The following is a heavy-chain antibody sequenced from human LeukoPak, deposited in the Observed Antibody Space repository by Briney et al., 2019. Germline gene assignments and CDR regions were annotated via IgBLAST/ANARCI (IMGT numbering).Heavy chain of an antibody. CDR1: GFTFTSSA. Sequence: GASVKVSCKASGFTFTSSAMQWVRQARGQRLEWIGWIVVGSGNTNYAQKFQERVTITRDMSTSTAYMELSSLRSEDTAVYYCAAGTLYDFWSGYSDRYFDYWGQGTLVTVSS. J-gene: IGHJ4*02. CDR2: IVVGSGNT. CDR3: AAGTLYDFWSGYSDRYFDY. V-gene: IGHV1-58*02. D-gene: IGHD3-3*01.